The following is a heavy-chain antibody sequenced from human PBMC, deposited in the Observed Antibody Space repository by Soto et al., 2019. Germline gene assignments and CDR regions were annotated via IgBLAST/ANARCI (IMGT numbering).Heavy chain of an antibody. Sequence: SETLSLTCTVSGGSISSSSYYWGWIRQPPGKGMEWIGSIYYSGSTYYNPSLKSRVTISVDTSKNQFSLKLSSVTAADTAVYYCAGNVVVGLYWGQGTLVTVSS. CDR2: IYYSGST. CDR1: GGSISSSSYY. CDR3: AGNVVVGLY. D-gene: IGHD2-2*01. V-gene: IGHV4-39*01. J-gene: IGHJ4*02.